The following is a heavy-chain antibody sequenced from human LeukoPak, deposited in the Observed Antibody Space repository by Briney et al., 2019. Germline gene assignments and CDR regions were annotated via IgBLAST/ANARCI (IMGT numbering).Heavy chain of an antibody. CDR1: GFTFSSYA. CDR3: AKERGESPYFDY. CDR2: ISGSGGST. D-gene: IGHD3-16*01. Sequence: GGSLRLSCAASGFTFSSYAMSWVRQAPGKGLEWVSAISGSGGSTYYADSVKGRFTISRDSSRNTLYLQMNSLRAEDTAVYYCAKERGESPYFDYWGQGTLVTVSS. J-gene: IGHJ4*02. V-gene: IGHV3-23*01.